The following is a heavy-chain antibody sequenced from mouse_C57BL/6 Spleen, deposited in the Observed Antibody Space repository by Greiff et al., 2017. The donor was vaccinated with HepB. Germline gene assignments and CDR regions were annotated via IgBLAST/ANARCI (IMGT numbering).Heavy chain of an antibody. V-gene: IGHV1-18*01. J-gene: IGHJ2*01. CDR2: INPNNGGT. D-gene: IGHD1-1*01. Sequence: EVQLQQSGPELVKPGASVKIPCKASGYTFTDYNMDWVKQSHGKSLEWIGDINPNNGGTIYNQKFKGKATLTVDKSSSTAYMELRSLTSEDTAVYYCARRSPYYYGSSYGGYFDYWGQGTTLTVSS. CDR3: ARRSPYYYGSSYGGYFDY. CDR1: GYTFTDYN.